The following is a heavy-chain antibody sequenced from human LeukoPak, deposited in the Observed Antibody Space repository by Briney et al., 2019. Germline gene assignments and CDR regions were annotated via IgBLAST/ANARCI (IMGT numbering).Heavy chain of an antibody. CDR1: GFTFGKYW. CDR3: AKDISYYENAFDF. D-gene: IGHD3-22*01. CDR2: ISEDGNNE. Sequence: PGGSLRLSCVASGFTFGKYWMSWVRQAPGKGLEWVAIISEDGNNEYYADSVKGRFTISRDNSKRTLYLQMNSLRAEDTAVYYCAKDISYYENAFDFWGQGTMVTVSS. V-gene: IGHV3-30*18. J-gene: IGHJ3*01.